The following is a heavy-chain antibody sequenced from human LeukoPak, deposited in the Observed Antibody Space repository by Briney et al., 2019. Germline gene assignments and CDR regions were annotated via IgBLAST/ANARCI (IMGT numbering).Heavy chain of an antibody. CDR3: AKDLLIAAAGLNWFDP. V-gene: IGHV3-11*04. CDR2: ISSSGSTI. J-gene: IGHJ5*02. D-gene: IGHD6-13*01. Sequence: GGSLRLSCAASGFTFSDYYMSWIRQAPGKGLEWVSYISSSGSTIYYADSVKGRFTISRDNSKNTLYLQMNSLRAEDTAVYYRAKDLLIAAAGLNWFDPWGQGTLVTVSS. CDR1: GFTFSDYY.